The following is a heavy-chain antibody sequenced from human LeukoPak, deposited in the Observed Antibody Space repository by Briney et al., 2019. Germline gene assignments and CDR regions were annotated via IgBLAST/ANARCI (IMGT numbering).Heavy chain of an antibody. CDR2: INPNSGGT. J-gene: IGHJ4*02. D-gene: IGHD6-13*01. CDR1: GYTFTGYY. V-gene: IGHV1-2*02. CDR3: ARSIAAAGRRVDY. Sequence: ASVNVSCKAFGYTFTGYYMHWVRQAPGQGLEWMGWINPNSGGTNYAQKFQGRVTMTRDTSISTAYMELSRLRSDDTAVYYCARSIAAAGRRVDYWGQGTLVTVSS.